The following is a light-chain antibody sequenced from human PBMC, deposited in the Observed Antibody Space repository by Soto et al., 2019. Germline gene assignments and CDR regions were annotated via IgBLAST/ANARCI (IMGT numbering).Light chain of an antibody. V-gene: IGKV1-6*01. CDR3: LQDYSYPWT. CDR1: QDIKNG. J-gene: IGKJ2*01. Sequence: AIQMTQSPSSLSASVGDRITITCRASQDIKNGLGWYQQKPGKAPKLLIYAASSLQSGVPSRFSGSGSGTDFTLTISSLQPEDFATYYCLQDYSYPWTFGQGTKLEIK. CDR2: AAS.